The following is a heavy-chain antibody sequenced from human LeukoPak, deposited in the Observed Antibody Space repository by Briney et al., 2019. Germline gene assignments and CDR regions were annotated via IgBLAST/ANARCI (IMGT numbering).Heavy chain of an antibody. Sequence: SVKVSCKASGYTFTSYGISWVRQGPGQGLEWMGWVSAYNGNTNYSQKLQGRVTMTTDKSTSTPYMELRSLRSDDTAVYYCARLAAGHGYYFDYWGQGTLVTVSS. CDR3: ARLAAGHGYYFDY. V-gene: IGHV1-18*04. CDR1: GYTFTSYG. D-gene: IGHD6-13*01. CDR2: VSAYNGNT. J-gene: IGHJ4*02.